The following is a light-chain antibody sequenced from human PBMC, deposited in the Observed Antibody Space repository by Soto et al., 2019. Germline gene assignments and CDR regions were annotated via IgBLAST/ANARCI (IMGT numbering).Light chain of an antibody. CDR3: QQYGSSPLT. CDR2: GAS. CDR1: QSVSSNY. Sequence: ENVMTQSPGTLSLSPGERATLSCRASQSVSSNYLGWYQQKPGQAPRLLIYGASSRATGIPDRFSGSGSGTDFTLTISRLEPEDFALYYCQQYGSSPLTFGPGTKVDIK. J-gene: IGKJ3*01. V-gene: IGKV3-20*01.